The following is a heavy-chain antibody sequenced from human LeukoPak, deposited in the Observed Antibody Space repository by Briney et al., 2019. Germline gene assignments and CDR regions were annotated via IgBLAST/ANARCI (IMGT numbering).Heavy chain of an antibody. CDR3: ARVGYSSGGDY. CDR2: INPSGCST. Sequence: ASVKVSCKASGYTFTSYYMHWVRQAPGQGLEGMGIINPSGCSTSYAQKFQGRVTMTRDTSTSTVYMELSSLRSEDTAVYYCARVGYSSGGDYWGQGTLVTVSS. D-gene: IGHD6-19*01. CDR1: GYTFTSYY. J-gene: IGHJ4*02. V-gene: IGHV1-46*01.